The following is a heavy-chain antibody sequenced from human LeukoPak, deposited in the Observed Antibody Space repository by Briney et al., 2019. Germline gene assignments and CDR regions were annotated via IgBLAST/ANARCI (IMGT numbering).Heavy chain of an antibody. CDR2: IPYDGMHK. J-gene: IGHJ5*02. CDR1: GFTFSSYG. CDR3: AKEGYDSSGYYYP. D-gene: IGHD3-22*01. V-gene: IGHV3-33*05. Sequence: PGRCLRLSCAASGFTFSSYGMHRVRQAPGKRLEWVADIPYDGMHKYYADSVKGRFTISRDNSKNTLYLQMNGLRAEDTAVYYCAKEGYDSSGYYYPWGQGTLVT.